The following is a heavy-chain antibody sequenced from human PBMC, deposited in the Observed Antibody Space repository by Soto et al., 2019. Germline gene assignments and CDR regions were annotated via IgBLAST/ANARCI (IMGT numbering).Heavy chain of an antibody. CDR2: IKDDGSEM. D-gene: IGHD5-12*01. V-gene: IGHV3-7*03. Sequence: GGSLRLSCVASKFTFSKFWLSWVRQAPGRGLEWVASIKDDGSEMYYVDSVRGRLTISRDNARSSLYLQMNDLRVDDSAVYYCVRDRGYNCFDYWGQGTLVTVSS. CDR3: VRDRGYNCFDY. J-gene: IGHJ4*02. CDR1: KFTFSKFW.